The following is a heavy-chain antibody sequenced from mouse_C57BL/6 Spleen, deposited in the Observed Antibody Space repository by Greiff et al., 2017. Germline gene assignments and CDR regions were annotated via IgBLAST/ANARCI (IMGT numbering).Heavy chain of an antibody. CDR3: ARSGYCDYYAMDY. V-gene: IGHV1-53*01. D-gene: IGHD2-14*01. CDR2: INPSNGGT. J-gene: IGHJ4*01. Sequence: QVQLQQPGTELVKPGASVKLSCKASGYTFTSYWMHWVKQRPGQGLEWIGNINPSNGGTNYNEKFKSKATLTVDKSSSTAYMQLSSLTSEDSAVYNCARSGYCDYYAMDYWGQGTSVTVSS. CDR1: GYTFTSYW.